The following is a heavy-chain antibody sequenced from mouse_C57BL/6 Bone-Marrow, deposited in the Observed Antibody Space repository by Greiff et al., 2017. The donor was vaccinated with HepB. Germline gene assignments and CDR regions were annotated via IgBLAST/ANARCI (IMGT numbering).Heavy chain of an antibody. Sequence: VQLQQPGTELVKPGASVKLSCKASGYTFTSYWMHWVKQRPGQGLEWIGEIDPSDSYTNYNQKFKGKSTLTVDKSSSTAYMQLSSLTSEDSAVYYCARLLRYPYYFDYWGQGTTLTVSS. CDR1: GYTFTSYW. CDR2: IDPSDSYT. V-gene: IGHV1-69*01. CDR3: ARLLRYPYYFDY. D-gene: IGHD1-1*01. J-gene: IGHJ2*01.